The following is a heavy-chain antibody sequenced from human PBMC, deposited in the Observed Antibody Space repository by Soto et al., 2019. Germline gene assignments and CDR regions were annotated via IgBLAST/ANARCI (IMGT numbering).Heavy chain of an antibody. V-gene: IGHV5-51*01. CDR3: ARRASGYSSSPERGFDP. CDR2: IYPGDSDT. D-gene: IGHD6-6*01. CDR1: GYSFTSYW. J-gene: IGHJ5*02. Sequence: GESLKIACNGSGYSFTSYWIGWVRQMPGKGLEWMGIIYPGDSDTRYSPSFQGQVTISADKSISTAYLQWSSLKASDTAMYYCARRASGYSSSPERGFDPWGEGALVT.